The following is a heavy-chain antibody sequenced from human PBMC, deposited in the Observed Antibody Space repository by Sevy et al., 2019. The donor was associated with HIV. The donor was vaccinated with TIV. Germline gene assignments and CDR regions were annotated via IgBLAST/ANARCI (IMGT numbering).Heavy chain of an antibody. J-gene: IGHJ4*02. CDR1: GGSISSYY. CDR3: ARERAAGSYFDY. Sequence: SETLSLTCTVSGGSISSYYWSWIRQPAGKGLEWIGRIYTSGSTNYNPSLKSRVTMSVDTSKNQFSLKLSSVTAADTVVYYCARERAAGSYFDYWGQGTLVTVSS. CDR2: IYTSGST. D-gene: IGHD6-13*01. V-gene: IGHV4-4*07.